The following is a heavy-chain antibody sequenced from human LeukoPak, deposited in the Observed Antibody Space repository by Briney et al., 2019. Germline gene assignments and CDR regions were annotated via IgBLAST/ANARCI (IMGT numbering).Heavy chain of an antibody. CDR3: AGFEEVGRIFY. Sequence: GASVKVSCKASGYTFTSYYMHWVRQAPGQGLEWMGIINPSGGSTSYAQKFQGRVTMTRDMSTSTVYMELSSLRSEDTAVYYCAGFEEVGRIFYWGQGTLVTVSS. J-gene: IGHJ4*02. D-gene: IGHD1-26*01. CDR1: GYTFTSYY. V-gene: IGHV1-46*01. CDR2: INPSGGST.